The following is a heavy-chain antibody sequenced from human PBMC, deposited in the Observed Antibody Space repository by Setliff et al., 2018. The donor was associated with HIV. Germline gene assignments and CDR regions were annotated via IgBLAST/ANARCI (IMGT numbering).Heavy chain of an antibody. D-gene: IGHD1-26*01. Sequence: SGSTLVNPTQTLTLPSTFSGVPLRTLCTCVLCRRQPPGKALEWLARIDWDDDKYYSTSLKTRLTISKDTSKNQVVLKMTNMDPVDTATYYCVRMISYSPYFDYWGQGT. V-gene: IGHV2-70*11. CDR3: VRMISYSPYFDY. J-gene: IGHJ4*02. CDR1: GVPLRTLCTC. CDR2: IDWDDDK.